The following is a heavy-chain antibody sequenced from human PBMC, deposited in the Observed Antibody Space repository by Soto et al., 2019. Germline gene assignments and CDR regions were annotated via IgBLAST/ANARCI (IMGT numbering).Heavy chain of an antibody. CDR2: INHSGST. J-gene: IGHJ4*02. V-gene: IGHV4-34*01. D-gene: IGHD3-22*01. Sequence: QVQLQQWGAGLLKPSETLSLTCAVYGGSFSGYYWSWIRQPPGKGLEWIGEINHSGSTNYNPSLMWRVTISVDTSKHQFSLKLSSVTAADTAVYYCARAHYYDSSGQFDFDYWGQGTLVTVSS. CDR3: ARAHYYDSSGQFDFDY. CDR1: GGSFSGYY.